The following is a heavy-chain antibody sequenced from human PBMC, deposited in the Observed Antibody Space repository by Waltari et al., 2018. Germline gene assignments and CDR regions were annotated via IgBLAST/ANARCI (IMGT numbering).Heavy chain of an antibody. J-gene: IGHJ4*02. Sequence: EVQLVESGGGLVQPGRSLRLSCTASGFTFGDYAMSWVRQAPGKGLEWVGFIRSKAYGGTTEYAASVKGRFTISRDDSKSIAYLQMNSLKTEDTAVYYCTRVYHQYSSGWYFDYLGQGTLVTVSS. V-gene: IGHV3-49*04. CDR3: TRVYHQYSSGWYFDY. CDR2: IRSKAYGGTT. D-gene: IGHD6-19*01. CDR1: GFTFGDYA.